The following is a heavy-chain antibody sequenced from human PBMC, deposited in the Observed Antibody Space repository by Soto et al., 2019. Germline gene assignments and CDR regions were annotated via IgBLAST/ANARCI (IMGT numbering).Heavy chain of an antibody. J-gene: IGHJ6*02. D-gene: IGHD4-17*01. CDR1: GYSISSGYY. CDR2: IYHSGST. V-gene: IGHV4-38-2*01. Sequence: PSETLSLTCAVSGYSISSGYYWGWIRQPPGKGLEWIGSIYHSGSTYYNPSLKSRVTISVDTSKNQFSLKLSSVTAADTAVYYCARGMSTVVTPRGYYYYGMDVWGQGTTVTVSS. CDR3: ARGMSTVVTPRGYYYYGMDV.